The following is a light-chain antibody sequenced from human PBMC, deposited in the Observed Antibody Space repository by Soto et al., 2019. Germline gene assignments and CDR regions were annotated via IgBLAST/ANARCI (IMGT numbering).Light chain of an antibody. V-gene: IGLV2-14*01. Sequence: QSALTQPASVSGSPGQSITISCTGTNSDVGGYDRVSWYQHHPGKAPKLLIFEVYNRPSGISDRFSGSKSGDTASLTISGLQAEDEADYYCISYILSTTTHWVFGGGTQLTVL. CDR2: EVY. CDR3: ISYILSTTTHWV. J-gene: IGLJ3*02. CDR1: NSDVGGYDR.